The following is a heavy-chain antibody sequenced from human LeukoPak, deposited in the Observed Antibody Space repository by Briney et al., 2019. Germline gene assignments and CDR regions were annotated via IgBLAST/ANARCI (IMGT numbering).Heavy chain of an antibody. Sequence: GGSLRPSCAASGFPFSTYGMHWVRQPPGKGLEWVAVIWYDGSNKYYADSVKGRFTISRDNSKNTMYLQMDSLRVEDTAMYYCARAVGPFDYWGQGSLVTVSS. CDR1: GFPFSTYG. V-gene: IGHV3-33*01. CDR2: IWYDGSNK. D-gene: IGHD3/OR15-3a*01. J-gene: IGHJ4*02. CDR3: ARAVGPFDY.